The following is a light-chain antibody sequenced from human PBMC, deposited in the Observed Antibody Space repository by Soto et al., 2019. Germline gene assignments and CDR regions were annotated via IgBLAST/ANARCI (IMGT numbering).Light chain of an antibody. V-gene: IGLV2-14*01. CDR3: SSYRGSSTLDYV. Sequence: QSALTQPASVSGSPGQSITISCTGTRSDIGDYNYVSWYQQHPGKAPKLLIYGVSNRPSGVSNRFSGSKSGNTASLTISGLLAEDEADYYCSSYRGSSTLDYVFGTGTKVTVL. CDR2: GVS. CDR1: RSDIGDYNY. J-gene: IGLJ1*01.